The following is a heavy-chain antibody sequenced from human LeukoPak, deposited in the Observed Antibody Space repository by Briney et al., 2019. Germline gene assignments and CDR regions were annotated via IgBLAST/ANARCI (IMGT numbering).Heavy chain of an antibody. CDR1: GFTFSSYA. CDR2: ISGSGGST. CDR3: AKDLSPRGYKYYFDY. J-gene: IGHJ4*02. Sequence: GGSLRLSCAASGFTFSSYAMSWVRQAPGKGLEGGSAISGSGGSTYYADSVKGRFTISRDNSKNTLYLQMNSLRAEDTAVYYCAKDLSPRGYKYYFDYWGQGTLVTVSS. V-gene: IGHV3-23*01. D-gene: IGHD3-10*01.